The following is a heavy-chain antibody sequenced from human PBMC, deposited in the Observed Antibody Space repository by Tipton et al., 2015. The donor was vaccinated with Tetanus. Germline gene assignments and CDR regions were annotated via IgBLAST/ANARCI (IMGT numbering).Heavy chain of an antibody. V-gene: IGHV4-4*02. CDR3: ARVGGSPGAFDI. Sequence: SLRLSCAVSGGSISSSNWWSWVRQPPGKGLEWIGEIYHSGSTNYNPSLKSRVTISVDKSKNQFSLKLSSVTAADTAVYYCARVGGSPGAFDIWGQGTMVTVSS. J-gene: IGHJ3*02. CDR1: GGSISSSNW. CDR2: IYHSGST. D-gene: IGHD3-16*01.